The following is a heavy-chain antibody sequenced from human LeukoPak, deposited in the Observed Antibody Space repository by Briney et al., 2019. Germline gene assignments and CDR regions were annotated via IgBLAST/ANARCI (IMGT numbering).Heavy chain of an antibody. Sequence: PGRSLRLSCAASGFTFSSYAMHWVRQAPGKGLEWVAVISYDGSNKYYADSVKGRFTISRDNSKNTLYLQMNSLRAEDTAVYYCARPPSYSNYYYYGMDVWGQGITVTVSS. J-gene: IGHJ6*02. V-gene: IGHV3-30-3*01. CDR3: ARPPSYSNYYYYGMDV. CDR2: ISYDGSNK. D-gene: IGHD4-11*01. CDR1: GFTFSSYA.